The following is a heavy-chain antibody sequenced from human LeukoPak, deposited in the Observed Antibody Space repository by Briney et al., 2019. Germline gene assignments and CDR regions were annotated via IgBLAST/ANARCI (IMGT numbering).Heavy chain of an antibody. V-gene: IGHV3-23*01. Sequence: PGGSLRLSCVASGFIFSDFAMHWVRQAQGKGGGWVSAISGSGGSTYYADSVKGRFTISRDNSKNTLYLQMNSLRAEDTAVYYCAKAVDYFNAFDYWGQGTLVTVSS. CDR3: AKAVDYFNAFDY. J-gene: IGHJ4*02. CDR2: ISGSGGST. D-gene: IGHD5-12*01. CDR1: GFIFSDFA.